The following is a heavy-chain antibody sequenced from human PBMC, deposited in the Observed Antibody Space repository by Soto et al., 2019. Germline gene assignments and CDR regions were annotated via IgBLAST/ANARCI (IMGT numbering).Heavy chain of an antibody. D-gene: IGHD2-15*01. Sequence: QVQLVHSGAEVKKPGASVKVSCKASGYTFTSYAIHWVRQAPGQKLEWMGWINASNGNTKYPQKFQDRVTINKDTSAGTDSMGRTSLRSEDTAVYYCARDLGGWPDYWGQGTLVTVSS. J-gene: IGHJ4*02. CDR3: ARDLGGWPDY. CDR1: GYTFTSYA. CDR2: INASNGNT. V-gene: IGHV1-3*01.